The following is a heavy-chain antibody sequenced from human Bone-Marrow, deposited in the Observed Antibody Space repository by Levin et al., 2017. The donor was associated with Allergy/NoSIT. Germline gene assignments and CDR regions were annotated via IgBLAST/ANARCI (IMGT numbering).Heavy chain of an antibody. Sequence: HAGGSLRLSCAASGFTFDDYAMHWVRQAPGKGLEWVSGISWNSGSIGYADSVKGRFTISRDNAKNSLYLQMNSLRAEDTALYYCAKGRGYSYGLWYWGQGTLVTVSS. V-gene: IGHV3-9*01. J-gene: IGHJ4*02. CDR1: GFTFDDYA. CDR2: ISWNSGSI. CDR3: AKGRGYSYGLWY. D-gene: IGHD5-18*01.